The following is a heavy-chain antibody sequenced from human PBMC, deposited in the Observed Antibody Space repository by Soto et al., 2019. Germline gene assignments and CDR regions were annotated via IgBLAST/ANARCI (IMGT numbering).Heavy chain of an antibody. CDR3: ARVHYYDSSGFYL. CDR2: ISSSSSYI. J-gene: IGHJ4*02. Sequence: EVQLVESGGGLVKPGGSLRLSCAASGFTFSSYSMNWVRQAPGKGLEWVSSISSSSSYIYYGDSVKGRFTISRDNDKNSLYLQMNSLRAEDTATYYCARVHYYDSSGFYLWGQGTLVTVSS. V-gene: IGHV3-21*01. D-gene: IGHD3-22*01. CDR1: GFTFSSYS.